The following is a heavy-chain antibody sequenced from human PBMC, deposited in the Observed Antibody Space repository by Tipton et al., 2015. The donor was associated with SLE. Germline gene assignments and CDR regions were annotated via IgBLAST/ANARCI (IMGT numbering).Heavy chain of an antibody. CDR3: ARLNSSSWYGVFDI. J-gene: IGHJ3*02. V-gene: IGHV1-2*02. D-gene: IGHD6-13*01. Sequence: QVQLVQSGAEVKKPGASVKVSCKASGYTFPSYGISWVRQAPGQGLEWMGWINPNSGGTNYAQKFQGRVTMTRDTSISTAYMELSRLRSDDTAVYYCARLNSSSWYGVFDIWGQGTMVTVSS. CDR1: GYTFPSYG. CDR2: INPNSGGT.